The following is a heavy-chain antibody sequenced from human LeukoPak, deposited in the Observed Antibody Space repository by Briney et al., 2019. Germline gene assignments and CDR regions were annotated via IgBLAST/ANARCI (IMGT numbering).Heavy chain of an antibody. V-gene: IGHV4-59*01. CDR2: IYYSGST. CDR1: GGSISSYY. CDR3: ARDLADYYYGMDV. D-gene: IGHD6-19*01. Sequence: PSETLSLTCTVSGGSISSYYWTWIRQPPGEGLEWIGYIYYSGSTNYNPSLKSRVTMSVDTSKNQFSLKLTSVTAADTAVYYCARDLADYYYGMDVWGQGTTVTVAS. J-gene: IGHJ6*02.